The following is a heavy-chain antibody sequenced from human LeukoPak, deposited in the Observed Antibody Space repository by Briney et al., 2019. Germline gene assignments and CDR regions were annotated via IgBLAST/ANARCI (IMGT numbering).Heavy chain of an antibody. CDR1: GFTFSSHW. Sequence: GGSLRLSCAASGFTFSSHWMSWVRQAPGKGLEWVANIKKDGSEKYYVDAVKGRFTISRDNAKTSLYLQMNSLRAEDTAVYYCVRGAYSSSWLNFDYWGQGTLVTVSS. CDR2: IKKDGSEK. D-gene: IGHD6-13*01. J-gene: IGHJ4*02. V-gene: IGHV3-7*04. CDR3: VRGAYSSSWLNFDY.